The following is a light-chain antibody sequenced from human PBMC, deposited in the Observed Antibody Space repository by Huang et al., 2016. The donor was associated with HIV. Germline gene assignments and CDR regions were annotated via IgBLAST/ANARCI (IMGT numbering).Light chain of an antibody. V-gene: IGKV1-9*01. CDR1: QGISSY. Sequence: IQLTQSPPFLAASAGDRVTITCRASQGISSYLGCYQQRPGKAPKCLIYAASSWQSGVPSRFSGSGSGTDFTLTISRLQPEDFATYYCQQFNSYPWTFGPGTKVEIK. CDR3: QQFNSYPWT. CDR2: AAS. J-gene: IGKJ1*01.